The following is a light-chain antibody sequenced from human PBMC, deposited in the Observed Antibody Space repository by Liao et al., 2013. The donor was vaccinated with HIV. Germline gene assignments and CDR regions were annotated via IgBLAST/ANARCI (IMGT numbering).Light chain of an antibody. V-gene: IGLV3-1*01. CDR1: KLGDKY. J-gene: IGLJ2*01. CDR3: QVWDTYSDHRVV. CDR2: QDS. Sequence: SYELTQPPSVSVSPGQTASITCSGDKLGDKYACWYQQKPGQSPVLVIYQDSKRPSGIPERFSGSNSGNTATLTISRVEAGDEADYYCQVWDTYSDHRVVFGGGTKLTVL.